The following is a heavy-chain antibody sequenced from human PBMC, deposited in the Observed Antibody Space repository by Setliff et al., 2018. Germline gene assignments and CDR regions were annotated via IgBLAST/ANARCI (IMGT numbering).Heavy chain of an antibody. V-gene: IGHV1-8*01. CDR3: ATSLRGDIDY. J-gene: IGHJ4*02. CDR1: GYTFTSHD. CDR2: MNPNSDNT. D-gene: IGHD3-10*01. Sequence: ASVKVSCKASGYTFTSHDINWVRQATGQGLEWMGWMNPNSDNTGYAQKFQGRVTMTRNTSISTAYMELSSLRAEDTALYYCATSLRGDIDYWGQGTLVTVSS.